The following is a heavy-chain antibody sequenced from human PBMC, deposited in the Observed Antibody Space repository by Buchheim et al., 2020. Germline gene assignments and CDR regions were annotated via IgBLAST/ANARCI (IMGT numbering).Heavy chain of an antibody. Sequence: QVQLQQWGAGLLKPSETLSLTCAVYGGSFSGYYWSWIRQPPGKGLEWIGEINHSGSTNYNPSLKSRVTISVDTSKNQFYLKLSSVTAADTAVYYCASLNSRYYDFWSGPRIDPWGQGTL. D-gene: IGHD3-3*01. J-gene: IGHJ5*02. CDR2: INHSGST. CDR3: ASLNSRYYDFWSGPRIDP. CDR1: GGSFSGYY. V-gene: IGHV4-34*01.